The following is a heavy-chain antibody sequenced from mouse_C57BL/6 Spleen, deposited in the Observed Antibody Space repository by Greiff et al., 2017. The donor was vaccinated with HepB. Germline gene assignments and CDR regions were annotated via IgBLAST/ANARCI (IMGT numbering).Heavy chain of an antibody. V-gene: IGHV1-82*01. CDR1: GYAFSSSW. CDR2: IYPGDGDT. CDR3: ARYPSTTVVVNWYFDV. Sequence: VQLQQSGPELVKPGASVKISCKASGYAFSSSWMNWVKQRPGKGLEWIGRIYPGDGDTNYNGKFKGKATLTADKSSSTAYMQLSSLTSEDSAVYFGARYPSTTVVVNWYFDVWGTGTTVTVSS. D-gene: IGHD1-1*01. J-gene: IGHJ1*03.